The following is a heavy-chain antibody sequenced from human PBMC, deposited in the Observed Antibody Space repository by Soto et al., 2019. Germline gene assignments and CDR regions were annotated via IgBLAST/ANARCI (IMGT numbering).Heavy chain of an antibody. J-gene: IGHJ4*02. V-gene: IGHV3-30*18. D-gene: IGHD1-26*01. CDR3: AKVRHSSGSYFDY. Sequence: QVQLVESGGGVVQPGRSLRLSCAASGFTFSSYGMHWVRQAPGKGLEWVAVISYDGSNKYYADSVKGRFTISRDNSKNTLYLQMNSLRAEDTAVYYCAKVRHSSGSYFDYWGQGTLVTVSS. CDR2: ISYDGSNK. CDR1: GFTFSSYG.